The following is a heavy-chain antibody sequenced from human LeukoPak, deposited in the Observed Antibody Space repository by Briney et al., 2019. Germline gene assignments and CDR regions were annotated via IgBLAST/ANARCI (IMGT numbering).Heavy chain of an antibody. CDR3: VRDLVFVWTPGDDFDF. J-gene: IGHJ2*01. CDR2: INEDATTI. Sequence: GGSLRLSCAASGFAFSAYWMHWVRQAPGKGLDWVSRINEDATTISYADSVKGRFIISRDNSKKSLYLRMNNLRAEDTAVYYCVRDLVFVWTPGDDFDFWGQGTLVTVSS. CDR1: GFAFSAYW. V-gene: IGHV3-74*01. D-gene: IGHD3-16*01.